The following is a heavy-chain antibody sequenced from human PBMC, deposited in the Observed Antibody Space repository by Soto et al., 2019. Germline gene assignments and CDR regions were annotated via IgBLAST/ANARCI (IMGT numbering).Heavy chain of an antibody. V-gene: IGHV4-39*01. D-gene: IGHD3-22*01. CDR1: GGSITGSSYY. J-gene: IGHJ4*02. CDR3: ARQGYDSSGYCLDH. Sequence: SEPLSLTCSVSGGSITGSSYYWGWLRQPPGKGLEWIGSIYSRGSTYYNPSLTSRVTLSADTAKNKFSVKLSSVNAADTAVYYCARQGYDSSGYCLDHWGQGTPVTVSS. CDR2: IYSRGST.